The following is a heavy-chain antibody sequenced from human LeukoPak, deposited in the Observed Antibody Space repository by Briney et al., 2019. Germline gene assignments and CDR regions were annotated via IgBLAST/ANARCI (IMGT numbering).Heavy chain of an antibody. D-gene: IGHD5-12*01. CDR1: GFTFSSYA. V-gene: IGHV3-23*01. J-gene: IGHJ4*02. Sequence: GGSLRLSCAASGFTFSSYAMSWVRQAPGKGLEWVSAISGSGGSTYYADSVKGRFTISRDNSKNTLYLQMNSLSADDTAVYYCAKSLSGGYDHYDYWGQGTLVTVSS. CDR2: ISGSGGST. CDR3: AKSLSGGYDHYDY.